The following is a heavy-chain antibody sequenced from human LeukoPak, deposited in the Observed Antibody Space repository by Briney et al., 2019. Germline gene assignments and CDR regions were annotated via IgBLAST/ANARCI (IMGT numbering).Heavy chain of an antibody. Sequence: ASETLSLTCTVSGGSISSYYWSWIRQPPGKGLEWIGYIYYSGSTNYNPSLKSRVTISVDTSKNQFSLKLSSVTAADTAVYYCARVSYSSGWLHYYYYYMDVWGKGTTVTISS. CDR1: GGSISSYY. V-gene: IGHV4-59*01. J-gene: IGHJ6*03. D-gene: IGHD6-19*01. CDR2: IYYSGST. CDR3: ARVSYSSGWLHYYYYYMDV.